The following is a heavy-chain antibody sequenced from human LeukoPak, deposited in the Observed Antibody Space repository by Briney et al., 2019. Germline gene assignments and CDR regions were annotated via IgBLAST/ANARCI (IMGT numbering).Heavy chain of an antibody. D-gene: IGHD5-18*01. CDR3: ARDLTAMAAHFDY. CDR2: IYYSGST. V-gene: IGHV4-39*07. J-gene: IGHJ4*02. CDR1: GGSISSSNYY. Sequence: SETLSLTCTVSGGSISSSNYYWGWIRQPPGQGLEWIGSIYYSGSTFYNPSLRSRVTISIDTSKNQFSLKLSSVTAADTALYYCARDLTAMAAHFDYWGQGTLVTVSS.